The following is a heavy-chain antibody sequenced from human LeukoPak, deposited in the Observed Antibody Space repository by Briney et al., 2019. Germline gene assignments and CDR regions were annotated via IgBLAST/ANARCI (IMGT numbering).Heavy chain of an antibody. CDR3: GRPSADGLERAHIDC. CDR2: IYPADSDT. CDR1: EYNFSTYW. J-gene: IGHJ4*02. Sequence: GEYLKISCQASEYNFSTYWIAWVRQMPGKGLESMGIIYPADSDTRYSPSFQGQVTISADKSISTAYLQWSGLKASDTAIYYCGRPSADGLERAHIDCWGQGTLVTVSS. V-gene: IGHV5-51*01.